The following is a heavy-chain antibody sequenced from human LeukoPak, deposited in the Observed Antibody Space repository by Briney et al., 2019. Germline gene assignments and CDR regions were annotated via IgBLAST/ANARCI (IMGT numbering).Heavy chain of an antibody. J-gene: IGHJ4*02. CDR2: INHSGST. V-gene: IGHV4-34*01. CDR1: GGSFSGYY. Sequence: PSETLSLTCAVYGGSFSGYYRSWIRQPPGKGLEWIGEINHSGSTNYNPSLKSRVTISVDTSKNQFSLKLSSVTAADTAVYYCARRAIAAADTRGIFDYWGQGTLVTVSS. D-gene: IGHD6-13*01. CDR3: ARRAIAAADTRGIFDY.